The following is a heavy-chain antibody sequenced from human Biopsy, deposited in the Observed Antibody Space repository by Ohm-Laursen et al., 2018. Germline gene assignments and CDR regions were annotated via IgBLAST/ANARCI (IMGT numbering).Heavy chain of an antibody. Sequence: SLRLSLCSPGFSVSSYDMNWVRQAPGKGLEWISYISETSSHIYDADSVRGRFTVARDIAKNSLYLQLNSLRVEDTAVYYCARDSSRRAREGGMDVWGQGTTVTVSS. CDR1: GFSVSSYD. CDR2: ISETSSHI. V-gene: IGHV3-21*01. J-gene: IGHJ6*02. CDR3: ARDSSRRAREGGMDV. D-gene: IGHD6-6*01.